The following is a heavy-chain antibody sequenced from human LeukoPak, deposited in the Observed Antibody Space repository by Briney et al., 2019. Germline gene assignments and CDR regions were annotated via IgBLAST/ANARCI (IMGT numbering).Heavy chain of an antibody. Sequence: GGSLRLSCAASGFTFSSYSMNWVRQAPGKGLEWVSSISSSSSYIYYADSVKGRFTISRDNAKNSLYLQMNSLRAEDTAVFYCARAGVVAAYDYWGQGTLVTVSS. CDR3: ARAGVVAAYDY. V-gene: IGHV3-21*01. J-gene: IGHJ4*02. CDR2: ISSSSSYI. CDR1: GFTFSSYS. D-gene: IGHD2-15*01.